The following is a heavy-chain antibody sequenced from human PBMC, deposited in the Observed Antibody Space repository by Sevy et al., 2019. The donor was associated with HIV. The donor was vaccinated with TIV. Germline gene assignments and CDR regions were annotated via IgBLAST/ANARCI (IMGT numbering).Heavy chain of an antibody. Sequence: GGSLRLSCAASGFTFSDYYMSWIRQAPGRGLQWVSYISSGSDIKYYADSVKGRFTISRDNAKNSLLLQMNSLRVEDTAIYYCARGSGTYFASHWGQGTLITVSS. CDR3: ARGSGTYFASH. CDR2: ISSGSDIK. CDR1: GFTFSDYY. D-gene: IGHD1-26*01. J-gene: IGHJ4*02. V-gene: IGHV3-11*01.